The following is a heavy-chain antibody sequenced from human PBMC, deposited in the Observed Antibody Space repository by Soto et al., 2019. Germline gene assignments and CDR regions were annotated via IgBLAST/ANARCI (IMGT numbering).Heavy chain of an antibody. J-gene: IGHJ4*02. CDR1: GFTFSSYS. D-gene: IGHD6-19*01. CDR3: ARVGYSSGWLPDY. CDR2: LSSSSSYI. V-gene: IGHV3-21*01. Sequence: EVLLVESGGGLVKPGGSLRLSCAASGFTFSSYSMIWVRQAPRKGLEWVSLLSSSSSYIYFADSLKGRFTISRDNAKNSLYLQMNSLRAEDTAVYYCARVGYSSGWLPDYWGQGTLVTVSS.